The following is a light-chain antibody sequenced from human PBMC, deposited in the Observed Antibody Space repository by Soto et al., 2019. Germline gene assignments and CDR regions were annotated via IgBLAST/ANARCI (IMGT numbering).Light chain of an antibody. Sequence: EIVMTQSPDTVSLSPVERATLSCRASQSVSDRVVWYQQKSGQAPSLLIYAASTRAAGVPARFSGSGSGTEFTLTISSLQSEDFAVYFCQQYADWPKTFGQGTKVDIK. CDR2: AAS. V-gene: IGKV3-15*01. CDR1: QSVSDR. CDR3: QQYADWPKT. J-gene: IGKJ1*01.